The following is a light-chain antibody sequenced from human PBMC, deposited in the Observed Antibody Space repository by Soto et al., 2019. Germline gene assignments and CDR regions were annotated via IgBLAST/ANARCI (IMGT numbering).Light chain of an antibody. CDR3: QQYENLPT. CDR1: QNINNY. CDR2: DAS. Sequence: DIQMTQSPSSLSASVGDRVTITCQASQNINNYLNWYQQKPGRAPKLLIYDASNLEAGVPSRFRGSGSGKDFTFTSSRLQPEDITTYYCQQYENLPTFGQGTRLEIK. V-gene: IGKV1-33*01. J-gene: IGKJ5*01.